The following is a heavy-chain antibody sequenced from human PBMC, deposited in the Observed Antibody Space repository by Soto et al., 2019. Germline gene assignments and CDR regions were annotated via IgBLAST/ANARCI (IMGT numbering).Heavy chain of an antibody. J-gene: IGHJ6*02. CDR3: ARLRSGTMGTYYYGMDV. D-gene: IGHD2-2*01. V-gene: IGHV1-69*06. CDR1: GGTFSSYA. CDR2: IIPIFGTA. Sequence: QVQLVQSGAEVKKPGSSVKVSCKASGGTFSSYAISWVRQAPGQGLEWMGGIIPIFGTANYAQKFQGRVTITADKSTSTDYMELSSLRAEDTAVYYFARLRSGTMGTYYYGMDVWGQGTTVTVSS.